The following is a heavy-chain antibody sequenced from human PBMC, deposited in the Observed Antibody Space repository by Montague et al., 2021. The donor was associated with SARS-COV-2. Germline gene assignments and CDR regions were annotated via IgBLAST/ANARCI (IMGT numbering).Heavy chain of an antibody. Sequence: SETLSLTCAVYGXSFSGYYWSWIRQPPGKGLEWIGEINHSGSTNYNPSLKSRVTMSVDTSKNQFSLKLSSVTAADTAVYYCARGRTVTTFYYYYYGMDVWGQGTTVTVSS. V-gene: IGHV4-34*01. CDR1: GXSFSGYY. CDR3: ARGRTVTTFYYYYYGMDV. J-gene: IGHJ6*02. D-gene: IGHD4-17*01. CDR2: INHSGST.